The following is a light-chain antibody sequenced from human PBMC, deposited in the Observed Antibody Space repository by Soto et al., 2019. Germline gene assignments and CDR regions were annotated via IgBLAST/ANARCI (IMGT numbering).Light chain of an antibody. CDR1: SFNIGNNY. Sequence: QSVLTQPPSVSAAPGQKVTISCSGSSFNIGNNYVSWYQQFPGAAPKLLIYDNNKRPSGIPDRFSGSKSGTSATLGITGLQTGDEADYYCGTWDSGLSAVVFGGGTKLTVL. CDR3: GTWDSGLSAVV. V-gene: IGLV1-51*01. CDR2: DNN. J-gene: IGLJ2*01.